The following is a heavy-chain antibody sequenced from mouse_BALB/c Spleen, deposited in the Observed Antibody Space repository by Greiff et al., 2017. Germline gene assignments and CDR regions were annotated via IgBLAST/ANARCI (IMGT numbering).Heavy chain of an antibody. V-gene: IGHV5-6-5*01. J-gene: IGHJ3*01. CDR2: ISSGGST. CDR3: ARSEDYDGFAY. CDR1: GFTFSSYA. Sequence: DVKLVESGGGLVKPGGSLKLSCAASGFTFSSYAMSWVRQTPEKRLEWVASISSGGSTYYPDSVKGRFTISRDNARNILYLQMSSLRSEDTAMYYCARSEDYDGFAYWGQGTLVTVAA. D-gene: IGHD2-4*01.